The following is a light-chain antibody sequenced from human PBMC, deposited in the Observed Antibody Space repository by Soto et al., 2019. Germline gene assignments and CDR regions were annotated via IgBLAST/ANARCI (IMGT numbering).Light chain of an antibody. CDR3: QRFLSYPIT. CDR1: QAIRGA. Sequence: AIQVTQSPSSLSASVGDRVTITCRASQAIRGALAWYQQKPGKPPKLLIYDVSSLESGVPSRFSGSGSGTEFTLTISSLQPEDFGIYYCQRFLSYPITFGDGTRLEIK. V-gene: IGKV1-13*02. J-gene: IGKJ5*01. CDR2: DVS.